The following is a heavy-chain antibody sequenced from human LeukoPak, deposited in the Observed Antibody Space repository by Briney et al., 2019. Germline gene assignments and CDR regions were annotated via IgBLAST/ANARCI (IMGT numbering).Heavy chain of an antibody. D-gene: IGHD2-15*01. J-gene: IGHJ4*02. CDR2: ISSSSSTI. CDR1: GFTFSSYS. V-gene: IGHV3-48*01. Sequence: GGSLRLSCAASGFTFSSYSMNWVRQAPGKGLEWVSYISSSSSTIYYADSVKGRFTISRDNAKNSLYLQMNSLRAEDTAVYYCAKAGYCSSGTCYYPDYWGQGTLVTVSS. CDR3: AKAGYCSSGTCYYPDY.